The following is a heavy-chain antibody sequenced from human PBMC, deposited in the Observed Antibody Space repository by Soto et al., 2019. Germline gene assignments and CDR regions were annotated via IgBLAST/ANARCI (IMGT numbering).Heavy chain of an antibody. CDR3: ASGIAVAGNNWFDP. Sequence: GGSLRLSCAASGFTFSSYSMNWVRQAPGKGLEWVSSISSSSSYIYYADSVKGRFTISRDNAKSSLYLQMNSLRAEDTAVYYCASGIAVAGNNWFDPWGQGTLVTVS. CDR2: ISSSSSYI. CDR1: GFTFSSYS. J-gene: IGHJ5*02. V-gene: IGHV3-21*01. D-gene: IGHD6-19*01.